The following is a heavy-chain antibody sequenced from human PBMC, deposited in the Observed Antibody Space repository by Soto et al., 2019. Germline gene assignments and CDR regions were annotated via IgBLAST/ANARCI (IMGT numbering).Heavy chain of an antibody. J-gene: IGHJ4*02. Sequence: GGSLRLSCAASGFTFSSYEMNWVRQAPGKGLEWVSYISSSGSTIYYADSVKGRFTISRDNAKNSLYLQMNSLRAEDTAVYYCARDLEYYDSSGYYPYWGQGTLVTVSS. V-gene: IGHV3-48*03. D-gene: IGHD3-22*01. CDR1: GFTFSSYE. CDR3: ARDLEYYDSSGYYPY. CDR2: ISSSGSTI.